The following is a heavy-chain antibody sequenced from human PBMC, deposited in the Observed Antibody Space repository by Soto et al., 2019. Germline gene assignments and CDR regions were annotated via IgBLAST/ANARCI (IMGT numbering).Heavy chain of an antibody. CDR3: AREVRAEANTYYFDY. J-gene: IGHJ4*02. V-gene: IGHV4-59*01. CDR2: IYSSGTT. CDR1: GGSISGYY. D-gene: IGHD6-13*01. Sequence: SETLSLTCSVSGGSISGYYWSWIRRHPGKGLEWIGYIYSSGTTNYNTSLKSRVTILVDTSKNKFSLKLNSVTAADTAVYYFAREVRAEANTYYFDYWGQGTLVTVSS.